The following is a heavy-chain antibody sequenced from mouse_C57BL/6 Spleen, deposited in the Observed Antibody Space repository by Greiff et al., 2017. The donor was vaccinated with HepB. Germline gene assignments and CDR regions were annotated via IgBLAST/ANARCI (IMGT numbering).Heavy chain of an antibody. CDR1: GFTFSNYW. Sequence: EVKVEESGGGLVQPGGSMKLSCVASGFTFSNYWMNWVRQSPEKGLEWVAQIRLKSDNYATHYAESVKGRFTISRDDSKSSVYLQMNNLRAEDTGIYYCTPLLRDYFDYWGQGTTLTVSS. J-gene: IGHJ2*01. V-gene: IGHV6-3*01. D-gene: IGHD1-2*01. CDR2: IRLKSDNYAT. CDR3: TPLLRDYFDY.